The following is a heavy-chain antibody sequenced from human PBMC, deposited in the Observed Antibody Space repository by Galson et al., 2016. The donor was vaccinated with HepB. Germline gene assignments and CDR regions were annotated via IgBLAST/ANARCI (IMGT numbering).Heavy chain of an antibody. CDR3: ARERLSSLGRMWHDAFDV. CDR2: INPNTGGT. D-gene: IGHD3-16*01. CDR1: RYTFTDYY. Sequence: SVKVSCKASRYTFTDYYIHWVRQAPGQGLDWLGWINPNTGGTDYAQKFQGRVTMTRDTSINTAYMELSSLSSDDTAVYYCARERLSSLGRMWHDAFDVWGQGTMVTVSS. V-gene: IGHV1-2*02. J-gene: IGHJ3*01.